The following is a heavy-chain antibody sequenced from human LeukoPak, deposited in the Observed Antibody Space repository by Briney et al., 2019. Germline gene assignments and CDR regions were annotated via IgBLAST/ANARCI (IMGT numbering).Heavy chain of an antibody. D-gene: IGHD4-23*01. CDR3: ARGSGNSVSSVVVAGVNYYYYYYMDV. V-gene: IGHV1-69*06. Sequence: PWASVKVSCKASGGTFSSYAISWVRQAPGQGLEWMGGIIPIFGTANYAQKFQGRVTITADKSTSTAYMELSSLRSEDTAVYYCARGSGNSVSSVVVAGVNYYYYYYMDVWGKGTTVTVSS. CDR2: IIPIFGTA. J-gene: IGHJ6*03. CDR1: GGTFSSYA.